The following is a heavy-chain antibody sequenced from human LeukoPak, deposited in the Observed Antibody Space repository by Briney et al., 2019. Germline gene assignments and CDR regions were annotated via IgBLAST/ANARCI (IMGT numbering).Heavy chain of an antibody. V-gene: IGHV1-18*01. Sequence: ASVKVSCKASGYTFTSYGISWARQAPGQGLEWMGWISAYNGNTNYAQKLQGRVTMTTDTSTSTAYMELRSLRSDDTAVYYCARGGRYSGYGSSFDYWGQGTLVTVSS. J-gene: IGHJ4*02. CDR2: ISAYNGNT. D-gene: IGHD5-12*01. CDR3: ARGGRYSGYGSSFDY. CDR1: GYTFTSYG.